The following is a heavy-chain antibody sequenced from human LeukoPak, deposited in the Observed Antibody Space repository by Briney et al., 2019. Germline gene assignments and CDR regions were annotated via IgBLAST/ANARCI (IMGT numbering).Heavy chain of an antibody. Sequence: GRSLRLSCAASGFTFSSFGMHWVRQAPGKGLEWVAVISYDGSIKYYADSVKGRFTMSRDNSKNTLYVQMNSLRAEDTAIYYCAKGSSRYIYGDYWGQGTLVTVSS. V-gene: IGHV3-30*18. D-gene: IGHD5-18*01. CDR2: ISYDGSIK. CDR3: AKGSSRYIYGDY. J-gene: IGHJ4*02. CDR1: GFTFSSFG.